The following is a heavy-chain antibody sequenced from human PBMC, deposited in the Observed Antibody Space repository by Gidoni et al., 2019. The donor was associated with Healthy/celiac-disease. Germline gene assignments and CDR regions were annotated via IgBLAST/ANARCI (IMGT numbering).Heavy chain of an antibody. V-gene: IGHV1-69*04. CDR1: GGTFSSYA. J-gene: IGHJ4*02. CDR2: IIPILGIA. CDR3: ASTGDQRREVDY. D-gene: IGHD4-17*01. Sequence: QVQLVQSGAEVKKPGSSVKVSCKASGGTFSSYAISWVRQAPGQGLEWMGRIIPILGIANYAQKFQGRVTITADKSTSTAYMELSSLRSEDTAVYYCASTGDQRREVDYWGQGTLVTVSS.